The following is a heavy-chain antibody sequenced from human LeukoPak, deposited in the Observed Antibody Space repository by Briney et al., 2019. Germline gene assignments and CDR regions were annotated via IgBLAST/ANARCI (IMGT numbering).Heavy chain of an antibody. V-gene: IGHV4-39*01. CDR2: IYYSGDS. Sequence: PSETLSLTCTVSGGSISSSNYYWGWIRQPPGKGLKWIGTIYYSGDSYYNPSLKSRASISVDTSKNRFSLNLNSVTAADTAVYFCARHENIIMVPTAHAFDYWGQGALVTVSS. D-gene: IGHD2/OR15-2a*01. J-gene: IGHJ4*02. CDR3: ARHENIIMVPTAHAFDY. CDR1: GGSISSSNYY.